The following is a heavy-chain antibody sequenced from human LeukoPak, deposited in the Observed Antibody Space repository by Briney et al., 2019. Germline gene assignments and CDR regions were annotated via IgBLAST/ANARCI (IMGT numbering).Heavy chain of an antibody. Sequence: SETLSLTCTVSGASVSSGDYYWSWLRQHPGKGLEWIGYIHYSGPTYSNPSLRSRVTLSVDTSNNLLSLRLSSVTSADTAVYYCARDYIATASCASGVCYTGGIDPWGQGTLVTVSS. CDR3: ARDYIATASCASGVCYTGGIDP. J-gene: IGHJ5*02. CDR1: GASVSSGDYY. D-gene: IGHD2-8*01. V-gene: IGHV4-31*03. CDR2: IHYSGPT.